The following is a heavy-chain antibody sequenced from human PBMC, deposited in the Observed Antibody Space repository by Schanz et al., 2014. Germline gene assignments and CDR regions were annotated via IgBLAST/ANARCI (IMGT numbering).Heavy chain of an antibody. J-gene: IGHJ3*02. V-gene: IGHV1-8*01. CDR3: ARGGGPEEVFDI. CDR2: MNPNSGDT. Sequence: QVQLVQSGAEVKKPGASVKVSCRASGYPFTSDDITWVRQAPGQGLEWMGWMNPNSGDTGYPRKFQDRVTMTRNTSIRTTYMELNSLTSEDTAVYYCARGGGPEEVFDIGGQGTIHTVSS. CDR1: GYPFTSDD.